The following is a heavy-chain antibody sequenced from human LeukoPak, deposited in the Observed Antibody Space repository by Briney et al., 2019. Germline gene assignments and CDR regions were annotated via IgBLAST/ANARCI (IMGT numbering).Heavy chain of an antibody. CDR3: ARGGYYTFDS. CDR2: INKDESAR. D-gene: IGHD3-3*01. V-gene: IGHV3-7*01. J-gene: IGHJ4*02. Sequence: GGSLRLSCAASGFSFRDYWMNWVRQAPGKGLEWVASINKDESARYYVDSVRGRFTISRDNAKNSLYLQMNSLRVEDTAVYFCARGGYYTFDSWGQGTLVTVSS. CDR1: GFSFRDYW.